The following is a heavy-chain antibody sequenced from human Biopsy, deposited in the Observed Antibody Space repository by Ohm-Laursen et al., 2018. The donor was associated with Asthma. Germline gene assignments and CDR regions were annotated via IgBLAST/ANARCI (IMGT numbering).Heavy chain of an antibody. CDR1: GFTFSSYS. J-gene: IGHJ6*02. CDR2: ISSSSSYI. CDR3: AREGGADYYYYGMDV. V-gene: IGHV3-21*01. Sequence: SLRLSCAASGFTFSSYSMNWVRQAPGKGLEWVSSISSSSSYIYYADSVKGRFTISRDNAKNSLYPQMNSLRAEDTAVYYCAREGGADYYYYGMDVWGQGTTVTVSS. D-gene: IGHD3-16*01.